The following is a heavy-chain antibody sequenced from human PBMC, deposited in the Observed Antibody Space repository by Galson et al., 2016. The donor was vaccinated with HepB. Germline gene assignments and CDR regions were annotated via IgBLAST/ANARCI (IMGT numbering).Heavy chain of an antibody. CDR2: MNPNSGNT. J-gene: IGHJ3*02. CDR3: ARGGGWGYCTNGVCSPHALDI. D-gene: IGHD2-8*01. Sequence: SVKVSCKASGYTFTSYDINWVRQATGQGLEWMGWMNPNSGNTNFAQNFQGRLTMTRDTSISTAYMELSILRSEDTAVYLCARGGGWGYCTNGVCSPHALDIWGQVTMVTVSS. V-gene: IGHV1-8*01. CDR1: GYTFTSYD.